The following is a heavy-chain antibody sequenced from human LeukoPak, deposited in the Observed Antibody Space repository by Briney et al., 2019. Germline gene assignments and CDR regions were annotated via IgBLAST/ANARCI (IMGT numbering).Heavy chain of an antibody. V-gene: IGHV4-59*01. CDR1: GGSISSYY. Sequence: PSETLSLTCTVSGGSISSYYWSWIRQPPGKGLEWIGYIYYSGSTNHNPSLKSRVTISVDTSKNQFSLKLSSVTAADTAVYYCARTSRLYYYYYMDVWGKGTTVTVSS. J-gene: IGHJ6*03. CDR3: ARTSRLYYYYYMDV. CDR2: IYYSGST.